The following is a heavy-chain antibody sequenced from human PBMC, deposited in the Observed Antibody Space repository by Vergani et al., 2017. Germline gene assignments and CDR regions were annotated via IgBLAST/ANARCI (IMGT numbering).Heavy chain of an antibody. CDR1: GSTVSGNY. D-gene: IGHD3-10*01. CDR2: IYSGDET. Sequence: ELQLVESGGGLVQPGGSLRLSCAAPGSTVSGNYMTWVGQAPGKGLEWVSHIYSGDETYYADSVKGRVTISSDTSKNTLHLQINNLRVEGTAVYYCARGNYYGSGTYVDPWGQGTLVTVSS. J-gene: IGHJ5*02. V-gene: IGHV3-66*02. CDR3: ARGNYYGSGTYVDP.